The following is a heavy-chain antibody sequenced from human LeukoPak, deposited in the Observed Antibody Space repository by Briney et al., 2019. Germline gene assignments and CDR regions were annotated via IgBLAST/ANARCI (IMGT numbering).Heavy chain of an antibody. D-gene: IGHD3-22*01. J-gene: IGHJ4*02. V-gene: IGHV4-34*01. CDR2: INHSGST. CDR1: GGSFSGYY. Sequence: SEILSLTCPVYGGSFSGYYWSWIRQPPAKGLEWIGEINHSGSTNYNPSRKSRVTISVDTSKNQFSLKLSSVTAADTAVYYCARGGYYDSSGYNWGQGTLVTVSS. CDR3: ARGGYYDSSGYN.